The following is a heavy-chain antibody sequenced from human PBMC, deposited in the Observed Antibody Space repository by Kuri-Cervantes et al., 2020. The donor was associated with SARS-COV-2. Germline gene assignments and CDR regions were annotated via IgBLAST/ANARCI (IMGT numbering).Heavy chain of an antibody. CDR2: ICSSSSCA. V-gene: IGHV3-21*01. Sequence: GESLKISCAASGFTFSIYSMNWVRQAPGKGLDWVSSICSSSSCAYYADSVKGRFTISRDNTKNSLYLQMNSLRAEDTAIYYCARDGPDNTNPDYWGQGTLVTVSS. J-gene: IGHJ4*02. CDR3: ARDGPDNTNPDY. CDR1: GFTFSIYS. D-gene: IGHD1-1*01.